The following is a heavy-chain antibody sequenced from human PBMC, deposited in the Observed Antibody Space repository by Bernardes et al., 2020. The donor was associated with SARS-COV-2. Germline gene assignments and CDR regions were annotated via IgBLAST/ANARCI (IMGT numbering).Heavy chain of an antibody. Sequence: SETLSLTCAVSGGSISSSNWWSWVRQPPGKGLEWIGEIYHSGSTNYNPSLKSRVTISVDKSKNQFSLKLSSVTAADTAVYYCARERILVQFDPLMDDAFDIWGQGTMVTVSS. CDR1: GGSISSSNW. CDR2: IYHSGST. V-gene: IGHV4-4*02. J-gene: IGHJ3*02. CDR3: ARERILVQFDPLMDDAFDI. D-gene: IGHD1-1*01.